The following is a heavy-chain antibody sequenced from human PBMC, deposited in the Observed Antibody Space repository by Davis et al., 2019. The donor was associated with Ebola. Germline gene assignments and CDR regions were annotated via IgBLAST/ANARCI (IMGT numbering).Heavy chain of an antibody. Sequence: ASVKVSFKASGYTFTSYGISWVRQAPGQGLEWMGWISAYNGNTNYAQKLQGRVTMTTDTSTSTAYMELRSLRSDDTAVYYCATTIAALGWFDPWGQGTLVTVSS. J-gene: IGHJ5*02. V-gene: IGHV1-18*04. D-gene: IGHD6-13*01. CDR3: ATTIAALGWFDP. CDR2: ISAYNGNT. CDR1: GYTFTSYG.